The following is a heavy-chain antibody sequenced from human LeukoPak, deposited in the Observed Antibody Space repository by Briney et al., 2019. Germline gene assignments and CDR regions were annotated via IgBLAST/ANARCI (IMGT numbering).Heavy chain of an antibody. J-gene: IGHJ6*02. CDR3: ARVGGGDRYYYGMDV. V-gene: IGHV4-30-2*01. Sequence: SQTLSLTCAVSGASISSGGYSWTWIRQPPGKGLEWIGYFYHSGSTYYNPSLKSRVTISVDRSNNLVSLMLSSVTAADTAVYYCARVGGGDRYYYGMDVWGQGTTVTVSS. CDR2: FYHSGST. CDR1: GASISSGGYS. D-gene: IGHD2-21*02.